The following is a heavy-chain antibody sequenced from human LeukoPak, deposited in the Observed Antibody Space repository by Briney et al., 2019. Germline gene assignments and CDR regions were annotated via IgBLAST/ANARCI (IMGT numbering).Heavy chain of an antibody. J-gene: IGHJ4*02. CDR2: ISWNSGSI. CDR1: GFTFDDYA. CDR3: ARKLKWELYYFDY. V-gene: IGHV3-9*01. D-gene: IGHD1-26*01. Sequence: GGSLRLSCAASGFTFDDYAMHWVRQAPGKGLEWVSGISWNSGSIGYADSVKGRFTISRDNAKNSLYLQMNSLRAEDTAVYYCARKLKWELYYFDYWGQGTLVTVSS.